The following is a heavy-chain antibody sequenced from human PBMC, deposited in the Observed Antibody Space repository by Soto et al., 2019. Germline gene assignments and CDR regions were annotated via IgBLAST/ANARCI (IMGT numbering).Heavy chain of an antibody. D-gene: IGHD1-26*01. V-gene: IGHV3-23*01. J-gene: IGHJ4*02. CDR1: GFTFSRYG. CDR2: VRSDGDTT. CDR3: AKGKGVGATPDGANC. Sequence: EVQVLESGGGLVQPGGSLRLSCAASGFTFSRYGMNWVRQAPGKGLEWVSGVRSDGDTTYNADSVKGRFTVSRDNFKNTVDLQMNSLRVEDTAVYYCAKGKGVGATPDGANCWSQGTLVTVSS.